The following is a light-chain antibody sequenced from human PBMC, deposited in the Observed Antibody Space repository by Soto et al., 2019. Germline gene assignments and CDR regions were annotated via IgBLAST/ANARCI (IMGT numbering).Light chain of an antibody. CDR2: GAS. Sequence: EIVLTQSPGTLSLSLGERATLSCRAIQSVSNNFLAWYQQKPGQAPRLLIYGASSRATGIPDRFSGSGSGTDFTLTISRLETEDFGVYYCQQYATSPPRTFGQGTKVDI. V-gene: IGKV3-20*01. J-gene: IGKJ1*01. CDR1: QSVSNNF. CDR3: QQYATSPPRT.